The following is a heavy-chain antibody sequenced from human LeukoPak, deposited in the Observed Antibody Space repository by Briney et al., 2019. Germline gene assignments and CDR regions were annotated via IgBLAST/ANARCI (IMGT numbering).Heavy chain of an antibody. D-gene: IGHD4-17*01. V-gene: IGHV1-2*02. CDR3: SREGDYGDYGRLWYFDL. J-gene: IGHJ2*01. Sequence: GASVKVSCKTSGYTFTGYFMHWVRQAPGQGLEWMGWINPNSGGTNYAQKFQGRVTMTRDTSISTAYMGLTRLRSDDTAMYYCSREGDYGDYGRLWYFDLWGRGTLVTVSS. CDR1: GYTFTGYF. CDR2: INPNSGGT.